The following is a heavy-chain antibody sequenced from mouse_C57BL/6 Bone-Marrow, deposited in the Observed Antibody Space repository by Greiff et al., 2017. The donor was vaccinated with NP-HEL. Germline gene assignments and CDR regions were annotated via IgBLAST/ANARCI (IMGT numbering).Heavy chain of an antibody. D-gene: IGHD1-1*01. CDR3: TRGGYYGSSYGFAY. V-gene: IGHV5-9-1*02. CDR2: ISSGGDYI. Sequence: EVMLVESGEGLVKPGGSLKLSCAASGFTFSSYAMSWVRQTPEKRLEWVAYISSGGDYIYYADTVKGRFTISRDNARNTLYLQMSSLKSEDTAMYYCTRGGYYGSSYGFAYWGQGTLVTVSA. CDR1: GFTFSSYA. J-gene: IGHJ3*01.